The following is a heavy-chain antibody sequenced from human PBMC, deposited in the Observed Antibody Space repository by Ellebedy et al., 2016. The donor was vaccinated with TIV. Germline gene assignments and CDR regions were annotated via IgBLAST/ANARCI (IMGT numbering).Heavy chain of an antibody. V-gene: IGHV1-18*04. CDR1: GYTFTGYY. CDR2: IIPIFGTA. Sequence: ASVKVSXKASGYTFTGYYMHWVRQAPGQGLEWMGGIIPIFGTANYAQKLQGRVTMTTDTSTSTAYMELRSLRSDDTAVYYCARDLEGYCSGGSCYSADYWGQGTLVTVSS. D-gene: IGHD2-15*01. CDR3: ARDLEGYCSGGSCYSADY. J-gene: IGHJ4*02.